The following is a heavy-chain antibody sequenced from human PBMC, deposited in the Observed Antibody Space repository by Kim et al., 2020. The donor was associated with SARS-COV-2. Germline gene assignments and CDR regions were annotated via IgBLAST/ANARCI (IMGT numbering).Heavy chain of an antibody. CDR2: IYYSGST. CDR1: GGSISSSSYY. V-gene: IGHV4-39*07. D-gene: IGHD5-18*01. Sequence: SETLSLTCTVSGGSISSSSYYWGWIRQPPGKGLEWIGSIYYSGSTYYNPSLKSRVTISVDTSKNQFSLKLSSVTAADTAVYYCARGYSYDTWSWFDPWGQGTLVTVSS. J-gene: IGHJ5*02. CDR3: ARGYSYDTWSWFDP.